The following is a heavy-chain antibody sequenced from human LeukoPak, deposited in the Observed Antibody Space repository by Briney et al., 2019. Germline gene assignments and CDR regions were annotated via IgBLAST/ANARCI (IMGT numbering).Heavy chain of an antibody. CDR2: IYYSGST. D-gene: IGHD5-18*01. V-gene: IGHV4-31*03. J-gene: IGHJ4*02. CDR1: GRSIRSGGYY. CDR3: ARMGGQLWSTVPLDY. Sequence: SETLSLTCTVSGRSIRSGGYYWSWIRQHPGKGLEWIGYIYYSGSTYYNPSLKSRVTISVDTSKNQFSLKLSSVTAADTAVYYCARMGGQLWSTVPLDYWGQGTLVTVSS.